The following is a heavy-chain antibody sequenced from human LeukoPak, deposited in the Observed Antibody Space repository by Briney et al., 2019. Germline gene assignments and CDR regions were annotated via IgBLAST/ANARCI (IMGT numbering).Heavy chain of an antibody. J-gene: IGHJ4*02. D-gene: IGHD3-22*01. Sequence: SETLSLTCSVSGYSISSGYYWVWIRQPPGKGLQWIGSIYHNGTTYYNPSLKSRVTISVDTSKNHFSLKLSSVTAADTAVYYWVKGGTYYFGASGSGDWGQGTLVSVSS. CDR2: IYHNGTT. CDR3: VKGGTYYFGASGSGD. CDR1: GYSISSGYY. V-gene: IGHV4-38-2*02.